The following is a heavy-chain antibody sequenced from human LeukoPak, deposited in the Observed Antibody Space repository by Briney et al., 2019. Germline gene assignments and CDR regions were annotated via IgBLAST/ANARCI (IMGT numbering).Heavy chain of an antibody. D-gene: IGHD3-3*01. CDR1: GGSVSSGSYY. Sequence: PSETLSLICTVSGGSVSSGSYYWSWIRQPPGKGLEWIGYIYYSGSTNYNPSLKSRVTISVDTSKNQFSLKLSSVTAADTAVYYCARVLGYYDFWSGYPLHWYFDLWGRGTLVTVSS. V-gene: IGHV4-61*01. CDR3: ARVLGYYDFWSGYPLHWYFDL. J-gene: IGHJ2*01. CDR2: IYYSGST.